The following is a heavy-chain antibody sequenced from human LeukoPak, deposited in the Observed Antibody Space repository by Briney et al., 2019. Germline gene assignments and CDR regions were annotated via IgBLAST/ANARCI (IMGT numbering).Heavy chain of an antibody. V-gene: IGHV1-24*01. CDR3: ATVSRQQLVRHVYPYYYYYGMDV. D-gene: IGHD6-13*01. J-gene: IGHJ6*02. CDR2: FDPEDGET. Sequence: ASVKVSCKVSGYTLTELSMHWVRQAPGKGLEWMGGFDPEDGETIYAQKFQGRVTMTEDTSTDTAYMELSSLRSEDTAVYYCATVSRQQLVRHVYPYYYYYGMDVWGQGTTVTVPS. CDR1: GYTLTELS.